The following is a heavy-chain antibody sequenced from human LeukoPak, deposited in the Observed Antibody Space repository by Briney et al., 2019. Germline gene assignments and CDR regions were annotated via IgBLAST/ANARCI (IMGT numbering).Heavy chain of an antibody. CDR3: ATPPFGGVT. CDR1: GFTFDDYG. J-gene: IGHJ5*02. D-gene: IGHD3-16*01. CDR2: ISRSSDTI. V-gene: IGHV3-48*04. Sequence: GGSLRLSCAASGFTFDDYGMSWVRQAPGEGLEWVSYISRSSDTIYYADSVRGRFTISRDNAKNSLYLQMNSLRVEDTAVYYCATPPFGGVTWGQGTLVTVSS.